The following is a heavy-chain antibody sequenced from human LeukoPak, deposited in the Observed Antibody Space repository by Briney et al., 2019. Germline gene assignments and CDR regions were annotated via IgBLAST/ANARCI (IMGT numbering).Heavy chain of an antibody. V-gene: IGHV3-23*01. J-gene: IGHJ6*02. CDR2: ISGSGGST. CDR3: AKAYCSSTSCSYYYYYYGMDV. CDR1: GFTFNSYA. D-gene: IGHD2-2*01. Sequence: GGSLRLSCAASGFTFNSYAMSWVRQAPGKGLEWVSAISGSGGSTYYADSVKGRFTISRDNSKNTLYLQMNSLRAEDTAVYYCAKAYCSSTSCSYYYYYYGMDVWGQGTTVTVSS.